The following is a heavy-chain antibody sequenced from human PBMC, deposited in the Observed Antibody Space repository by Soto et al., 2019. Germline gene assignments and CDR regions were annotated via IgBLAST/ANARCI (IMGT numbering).Heavy chain of an antibody. J-gene: IGHJ6*02. CDR3: ARSSGSYSYYGMDV. CDR1: GYTFTGYY. CDR2: INPNSGST. V-gene: IGHV1-2*02. D-gene: IGHD1-26*01. Sequence: QVQLVQSGAEVKKPGASVKVSCKASGYTFTGYYMHWVRQAPGQGLEWMGWINPNSGSTNYAQKFQARVTMSRDTSISTAYLELSRLRSDDTAVYYCARSSGSYSYYGMDVWGQGTTVTVSS.